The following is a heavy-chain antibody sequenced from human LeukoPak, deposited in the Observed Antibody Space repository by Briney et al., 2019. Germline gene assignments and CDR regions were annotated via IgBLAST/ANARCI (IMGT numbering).Heavy chain of an antibody. CDR2: TYHSGTT. Sequence: SETLSLTCTVSDGSMNNYYWSWIRQPPGKGLEWIGYTYHSGTTFYNPSLRSRVSISLDRSKNQFSLNLNSVTAADTAVYYCARAISARVRFDYWGQGTLVTVSS. D-gene: IGHD6-6*01. V-gene: IGHV4-59*12. CDR3: ARAISARVRFDY. CDR1: DGSMNNYY. J-gene: IGHJ4*02.